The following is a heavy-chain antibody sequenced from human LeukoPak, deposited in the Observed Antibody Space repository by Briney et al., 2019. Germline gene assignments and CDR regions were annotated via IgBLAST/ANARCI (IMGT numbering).Heavy chain of an antibody. D-gene: IGHD4-11*01. Sequence: GGSLRLSCEASGFIFSSYWMSWVRQAPGKGLEWVANIKEDESEKYNVDSVKGRFTVSRDNAKNSLYLQMNDLRAEDTAVYYCAREDSDYSNYDFWGQGTLVTVSS. CDR2: IKEDESEK. CDR1: GFIFSSYW. CDR3: AREDSDYSNYDF. J-gene: IGHJ4*02. V-gene: IGHV3-7*01.